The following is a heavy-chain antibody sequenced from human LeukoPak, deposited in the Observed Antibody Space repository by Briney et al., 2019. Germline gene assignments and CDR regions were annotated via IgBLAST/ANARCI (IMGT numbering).Heavy chain of an antibody. Sequence: SETLSLTCTVSGYSISNGYFWGWIRQSPGKGLEWIGSIYHSGSTYYTPSLKGRVTMSVDTSNNLLSLKLTSVTAADTAVYYCARFSGYCSANSCYPAYWGQGTLVSVSS. J-gene: IGHJ4*02. V-gene: IGHV4-38-2*02. CDR2: IYHSGST. D-gene: IGHD2-15*01. CDR3: ARFSGYCSANSCYPAY. CDR1: GYSISNGYF.